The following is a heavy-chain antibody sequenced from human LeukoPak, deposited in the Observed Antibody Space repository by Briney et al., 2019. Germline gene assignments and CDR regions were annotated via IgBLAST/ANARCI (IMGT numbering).Heavy chain of an antibody. CDR1: GFSFGGYS. CDR3: ARVKGSTLAVSYMDV. J-gene: IGHJ6*03. Sequence: GGSLRLSCTASGFSFGGYSIHWVRQAPGMGLEWVSYISVRGTIHPDSVKGRVTVSRDNAKNSLYLQMNSLRAEDTAVYYCARVKGSTLAVSYMDVWGKGTTVTVSS. CDR2: ISVRGT. D-gene: IGHD2-8*02. V-gene: IGHV3-48*04.